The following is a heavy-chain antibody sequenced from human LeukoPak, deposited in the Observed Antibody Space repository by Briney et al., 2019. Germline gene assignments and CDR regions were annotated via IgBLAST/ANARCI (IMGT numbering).Heavy chain of an antibody. CDR2: ISAYNGNT. Sequence: ASVKVSCKASGYTFTSYGISWVRQAPGQGLEWMGWISAYNGNTNYAQKLQGRVTMTTDTSTSTAYMELRSLRSDDTPVYYCARDPAQLTGIWAFDIWGQGTMVTVSS. CDR3: ARDPAQLTGIWAFDI. V-gene: IGHV1-18*01. CDR1: GYTFTSYG. J-gene: IGHJ3*02. D-gene: IGHD1-1*01.